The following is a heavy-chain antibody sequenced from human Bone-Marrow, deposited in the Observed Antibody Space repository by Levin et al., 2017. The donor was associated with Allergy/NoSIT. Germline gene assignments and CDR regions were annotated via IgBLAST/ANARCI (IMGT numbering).Heavy chain of an antibody. D-gene: IGHD3-16*01. CDR2: ISWSGTI. V-gene: IGHV3-9*01. J-gene: IGHJ6*03. CDR3: ATSGEFSGSPAGGYYMDV. CDR1: GFTFHGYS. Sequence: GGSLRLSCAASGFTFHGYSIHWVRQVPGKGLEWVSGISWSGTIGYADSVKGRFTISRDDAKNSLYLQMNSLRPEDTALYYCATSGEFSGSPAGGYYMDVWGEGTTVTVSS.